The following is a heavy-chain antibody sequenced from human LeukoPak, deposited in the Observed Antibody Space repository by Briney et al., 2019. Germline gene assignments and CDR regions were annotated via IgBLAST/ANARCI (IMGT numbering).Heavy chain of an antibody. CDR2: VSDSGRS. J-gene: IGHJ1*01. CDR3: ATVGGIGVSHA. V-gene: IGHV4-39*01. Sequence: SETLSLTCTVSGGSISSSRFYWNWIRQPPGKGLEWIGSVSDSGRSYSNPSLKSRVTVSADTSKNQFYLRLSSVTAADTALYYCATVGGIGVSHAWVQVTLVPVSS. D-gene: IGHD3-3*01. CDR1: GGSISSSRFY.